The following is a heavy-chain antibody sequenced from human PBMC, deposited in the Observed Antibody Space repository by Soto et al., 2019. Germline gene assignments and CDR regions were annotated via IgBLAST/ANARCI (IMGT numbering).Heavy chain of an antibody. D-gene: IGHD5-12*01. CDR3: ARHGSGYEFLYYGMDV. V-gene: IGHV5-51*01. Sequence: GASLKISCKGAGYSFTSYWIGGVRQMPGKGLEWMGIIYPGDSDTRYSPSFQGQVTISADKSISTAYLQWSSLKASDNAMYYCARHGSGYEFLYYGMDVWGQGAMVTVSS. J-gene: IGHJ6*02. CDR2: IYPGDSDT. CDR1: GYSFTSYW.